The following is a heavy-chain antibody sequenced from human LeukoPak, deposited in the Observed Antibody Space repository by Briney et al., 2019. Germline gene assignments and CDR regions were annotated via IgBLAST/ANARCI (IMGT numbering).Heavy chain of an antibody. Sequence: GGSLRLSCAASGFTFSSYSMNWVGQAPGKGLEWVSAISSSSSYIYYADSVKGRFTISRDNAKNSLYLQMNSLRAEDTAVYYCARDETDYYDSSGYFRWGDYWGQGTLVTVSS. CDR3: ARDETDYYDSSGYFRWGDY. D-gene: IGHD3-22*01. CDR1: GFTFSSYS. V-gene: IGHV3-21*01. J-gene: IGHJ4*02. CDR2: ISSSSSYI.